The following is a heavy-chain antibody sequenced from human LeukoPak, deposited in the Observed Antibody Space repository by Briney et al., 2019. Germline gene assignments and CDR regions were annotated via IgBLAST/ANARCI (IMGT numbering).Heavy chain of an antibody. D-gene: IGHD4-17*01. CDR2: IYTSGST. CDR1: GGSISSGNYY. Sequence: SETLSLTCTVSGGSISSGNYYWSWIRQPAGKGLEWIGRIYTSGSTIYNPSLKSRVTVSIDTSKNQFSLELSSVTAADTAIYYCARDMTTMPYNWFDPWGQGTLVTVSS. J-gene: IGHJ5*02. V-gene: IGHV4-61*02. CDR3: ARDMTTMPYNWFDP.